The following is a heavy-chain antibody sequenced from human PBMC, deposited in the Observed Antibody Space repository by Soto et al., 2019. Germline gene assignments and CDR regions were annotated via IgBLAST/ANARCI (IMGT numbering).Heavy chain of an antibody. J-gene: IGHJ4*02. CDR3: AKGRGGSGSLTPRVDF. CDR2: ISGGGDTT. CDR1: GFTFNNYA. D-gene: IGHD3-10*01. Sequence: EVQLLESGGGLVQPGGSLRLSCAASGFTFNNYAMTWVRQAPGKGLEWVSAISGGGDTTSYADSVKGRFTVSRDGSKNALDLQMSSLRAEHTALYYCAKGRGGSGSLTPRVDFWGQGTLVTVSS. V-gene: IGHV3-23*01.